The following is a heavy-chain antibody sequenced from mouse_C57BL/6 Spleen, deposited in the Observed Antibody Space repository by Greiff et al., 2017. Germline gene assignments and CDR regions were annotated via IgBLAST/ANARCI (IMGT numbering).Heavy chain of an antibody. CDR1: GFNIKDYY. J-gene: IGHJ4*01. Sequence: DVKLVESGAELVKPGASVKLSCTASGFNIKDYYMHWVKQRTEQGLEWIGRIDPEDGETKYAQKFQGKATLTADTSTNTSYLQISSLTSEDTAVYFCARELGDYAMDYWGQGTSVTFSS. V-gene: IGHV14-2*01. CDR3: ARELGDYAMDY. CDR2: IDPEDGET.